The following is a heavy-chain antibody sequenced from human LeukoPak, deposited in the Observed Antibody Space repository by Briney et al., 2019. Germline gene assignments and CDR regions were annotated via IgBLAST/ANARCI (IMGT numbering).Heavy chain of an antibody. D-gene: IGHD3-16*01. CDR3: TTGPSYGYEW. CDR1: GMTFSNHW. V-gene: IGHV3-74*01. CDR2: IKTDGRTT. J-gene: IGHJ4*02. Sequence: GGSLRLSCAASGMTFSNHWMHWVRQAPGKGLVWVSLIKTDGRTTIYADSVKRRFTISRDNGKSTLYLQMNSLRAEDTAIYYCTTGPSYGYEWWGQGTVVTVSS.